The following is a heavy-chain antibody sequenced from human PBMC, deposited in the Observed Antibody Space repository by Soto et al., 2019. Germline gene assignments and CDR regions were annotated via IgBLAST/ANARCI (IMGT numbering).Heavy chain of an antibody. J-gene: IGHJ6*02. Sequence: QVQLVQSGAEVKKPGSSVKVSCKASGGTFSSYAISWVRQAPGQGLEWMGGIIPISGTANYAQEFQGRVTITAVDSTSTAYMALSSLRSEDTAVYYCARSQGSSTSLEIYFYYYYGMDVGGQGTTVTVSS. CDR1: GGTFSSYA. CDR2: IIPISGTA. CDR3: ARSQGSSTSLEIYFYYYYGMDV. D-gene: IGHD2-2*01. V-gene: IGHV1-69*01.